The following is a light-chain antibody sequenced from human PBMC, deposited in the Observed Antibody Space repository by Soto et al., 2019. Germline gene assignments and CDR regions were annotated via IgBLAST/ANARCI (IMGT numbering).Light chain of an antibody. J-gene: IGKJ3*01. Sequence: DIQMTQSPSSLSASVGDRVTITCQASQDISNDLNWYQQKPGKAPKFVISDASNLETGAPSRFSGSGSGTDFTFTISSLQPEDIGTYFCQQYDNLPLSFGPGTTVEI. CDR1: QDISND. CDR3: QQYDNLPLS. V-gene: IGKV1-33*01. CDR2: DAS.